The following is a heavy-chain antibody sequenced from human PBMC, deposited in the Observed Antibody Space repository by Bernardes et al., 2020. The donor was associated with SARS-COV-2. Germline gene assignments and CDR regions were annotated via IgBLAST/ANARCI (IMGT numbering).Heavy chain of an antibody. V-gene: IGHV4-59*01. Sequence: SETLSLTCIVSGGPISRYYWTWIRQLPGKVLEWIGYVYNSGSTNYNPSLKSRVTISVDTSKNQFSLKLTAVTAADTAVYYCARRQRIVGNTRGGDAFDFWGQGTTVTVSS. J-gene: IGHJ3*01. CDR3: ARRQRIVGNTRGGDAFDF. CDR1: GGPISRYY. D-gene: IGHD1-26*01. CDR2: VYNSGST.